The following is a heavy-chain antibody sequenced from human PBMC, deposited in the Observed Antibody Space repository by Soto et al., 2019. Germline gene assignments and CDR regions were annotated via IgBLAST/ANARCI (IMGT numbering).Heavy chain of an antibody. Sequence: QVQLQESGPGLVKPSQTLSLTCTVSGGAISSGGYYWSWIRQHPGKGLEWIGYIYYSGSTYSNPSLKSRVTISVDTSQNHFYLKLSSVTAADTAVYYYAREKTYYYDSSVSYDAFDIWGQGTMVTVSS. CDR1: GGAISSGGYY. V-gene: IGHV4-31*03. CDR2: IYYSGST. J-gene: IGHJ3*02. D-gene: IGHD3-22*01. CDR3: AREKTYYYDSSVSYDAFDI.